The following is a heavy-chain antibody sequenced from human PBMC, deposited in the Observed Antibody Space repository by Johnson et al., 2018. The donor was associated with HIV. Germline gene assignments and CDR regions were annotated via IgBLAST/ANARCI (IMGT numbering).Heavy chain of an antibody. CDR2: IKSKTDGGTT. V-gene: IGHV3-15*01. CDR3: TTDVPGGPYYNAFDI. Sequence: MQLVESGGGLVKPGGSLRLSCAASGFTFNNAWMSWVRQAPGKGLEWVGRIKSKTDGGTTDYAAPVKGRFTISRDDSKNTLYLQMNSLKTEDTALYYCTTDVPGGPYYNAFDIWGQGTMVTVSS. J-gene: IGHJ3*02. CDR1: GFTFNNAW. D-gene: IGHD1-26*01.